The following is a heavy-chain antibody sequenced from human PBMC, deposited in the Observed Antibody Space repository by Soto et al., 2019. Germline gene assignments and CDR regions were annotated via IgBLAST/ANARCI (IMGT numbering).Heavy chain of an antibody. CDR1: GFTFSSYA. J-gene: IGHJ6*02. Sequence: GGSLRLSCAASGFTFSSYAMSWVRQAPGKGLEWVSAISGSGGSTYYADSVKGRFTISRDNSKNTLYLQMNSLRAEDTAVYYCAKGTAGYDFWSGYSHYYYYGMDVWGQGTTVTVSS. V-gene: IGHV3-23*01. CDR2: ISGSGGST. CDR3: AKGTAGYDFWSGYSHYYYYGMDV. D-gene: IGHD3-3*01.